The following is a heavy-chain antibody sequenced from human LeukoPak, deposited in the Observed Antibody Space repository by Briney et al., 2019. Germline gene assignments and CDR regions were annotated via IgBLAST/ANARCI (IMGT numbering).Heavy chain of an antibody. CDR2: IKQDGSEK. Sequence: GGSLRLSCAASGFTFSSYWMSWVRQAPGKGLEWVANIKQDGSEKYYVDSVKGRFTISRDNAKNSLYLQMNSLGAEDTAVYYCAGDGRDLAFGYWGQGTLVTVSS. CDR3: AGDGRDLAFGY. J-gene: IGHJ4*02. V-gene: IGHV3-7*03. CDR1: GFTFSSYW. D-gene: IGHD1-26*01.